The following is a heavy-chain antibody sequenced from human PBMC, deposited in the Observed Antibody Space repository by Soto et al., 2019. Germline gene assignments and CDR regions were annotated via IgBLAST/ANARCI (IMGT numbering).Heavy chain of an antibody. CDR1: GCPVSSLVSS. CDR3: ARAGYYDSSGYDLVY. J-gene: IGHJ4*02. CDR2: IYYTGST. V-gene: IGHV4-31*02. Sequence: PAEPLCILWTVSGCPVSSLVSSWAWIREPPGKSLEWIGSIYYTGSTYYNPSLKSRVTISVDTSKNQFSLKLSSVTAADTAVYYCARAGYYDSSGYDLVYWGQGTLVT. D-gene: IGHD3-22*01.